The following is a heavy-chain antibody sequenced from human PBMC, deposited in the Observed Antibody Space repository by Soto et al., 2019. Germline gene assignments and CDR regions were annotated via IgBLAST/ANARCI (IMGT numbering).Heavy chain of an antibody. D-gene: IGHD5-18*01. CDR1: GYTFTSYG. J-gene: IGHJ3*02. V-gene: IGHV1-18*01. CDR3: ASSGDTAMVIRHDAFDI. CDR2: ISAYNGNT. Sequence: ASVKVSCKASGYTFTSYGISWVRQAPGQGLEWMGWISAYNGNTNYAQKLQGRVTMTTDTSTSTAYMELRSLRSDDTAVYYCASSGDTAMVIRHDAFDIWGQGTMVTVSS.